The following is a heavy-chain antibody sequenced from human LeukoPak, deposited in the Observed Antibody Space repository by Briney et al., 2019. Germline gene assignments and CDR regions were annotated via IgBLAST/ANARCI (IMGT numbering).Heavy chain of an antibody. J-gene: IGHJ4*02. CDR2: INPNSGGT. CDR1: QYTFTRYY. D-gene: IGHD3-10*01. CDR3: ARDLNYPTR. Sequence: SVKASGKAAQYTFTRYYMHWVRQAPGQGLEWMGWINPNSGGTNYAQKFQGRVTMTRDTSISTAYMELSRLRSDDTDVYYCARDLNYPTRWGQGTLVTVSS. V-gene: IGHV1-2*02.